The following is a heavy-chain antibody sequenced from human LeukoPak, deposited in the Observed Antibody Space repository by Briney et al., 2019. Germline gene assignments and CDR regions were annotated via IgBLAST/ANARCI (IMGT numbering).Heavy chain of an antibody. CDR1: GFTVSSNY. J-gene: IGHJ5*02. CDR3: AKAIGYGSGSYYEYNWFDP. V-gene: IGHV3-23*01. Sequence: GGSLRLSCAASGFTVSSNYMSWVRQAPGKGLEWVSAISGSGGSTYYADSVKGRFTISRDNSKNTLYLQMNSLRAEDTAVYFCAKAIGYGSGSYYEYNWFDPWGQGTLVTVSS. D-gene: IGHD3-10*01. CDR2: ISGSGGST.